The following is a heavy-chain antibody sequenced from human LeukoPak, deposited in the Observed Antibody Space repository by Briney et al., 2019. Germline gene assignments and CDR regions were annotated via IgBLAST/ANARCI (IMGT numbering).Heavy chain of an antibody. CDR1: GFTFSIYS. J-gene: IGHJ4*02. V-gene: IGHV3-21*01. CDR2: ITGNSNYI. CDR3: ARVEASGYDYGAFDY. D-gene: IGHD5-12*01. Sequence: GGSLRLSCAASGFTFSIYSINWVRQAPGKGLEWVSFITGNSNYIYYADSVKGRFTISRDNAKNSLYLQMNSLRVEDTAVYYCARVEASGYDYGAFDYWGQGTLVTVSS.